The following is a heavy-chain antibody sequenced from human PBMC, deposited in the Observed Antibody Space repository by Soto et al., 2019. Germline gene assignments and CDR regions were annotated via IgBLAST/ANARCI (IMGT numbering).Heavy chain of an antibody. CDR2: IYFTGKT. CDR3: AKDPSPQPIPAVTPGWFDP. Sequence: QVQLQESGPGLVKPSETLSLTCTVSGDSIRDGGYYWAWIRQRPGKGLEWMGYIYFTGKTNYNPSLENRLTMSVDMSRRQLYLRLTSVTAADTAVYFCAKDPSPQPIPAVTPGWFDPWGQGISVTVSS. J-gene: IGHJ5*02. CDR1: GDSIRDGGYY. D-gene: IGHD4-4*01. V-gene: IGHV4-31*03.